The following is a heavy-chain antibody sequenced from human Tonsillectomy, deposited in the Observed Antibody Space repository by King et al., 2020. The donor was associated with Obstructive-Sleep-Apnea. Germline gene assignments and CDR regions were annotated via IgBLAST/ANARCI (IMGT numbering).Heavy chain of an antibody. CDR3: ARGDIYYFDY. CDR2: IHHSGST. Sequence: HVQLQQWGAGLLKPSETLSIPCAVSGGSFSGYYWTWIRQPPGKGLEWIGEIHHSGSTNYNPSLQSRVTISVDTSKNQFSLKLSSVTAADTAVYHCARGDIYYFDYWGQGTLVTVSS. J-gene: IGHJ4*02. CDR1: GGSFSGYY. V-gene: IGHV4-34*01.